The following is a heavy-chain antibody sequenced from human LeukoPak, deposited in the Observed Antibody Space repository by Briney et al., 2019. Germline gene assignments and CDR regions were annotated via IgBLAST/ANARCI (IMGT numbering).Heavy chain of an antibody. Sequence: GGSLRLSCAASGFTFDDYAMHWVRQAPGKGLEWVSFIDGDGATTRYADSVKGRFTVSRDNSRNSLYLQMNSLGTEDTALYYCAMATRYTLPDFWGQGAQVTVSS. V-gene: IGHV3-43*02. CDR1: GFTFDDYA. CDR3: AMATRYTLPDF. J-gene: IGHJ4*02. D-gene: IGHD2-2*02. CDR2: IDGDGATT.